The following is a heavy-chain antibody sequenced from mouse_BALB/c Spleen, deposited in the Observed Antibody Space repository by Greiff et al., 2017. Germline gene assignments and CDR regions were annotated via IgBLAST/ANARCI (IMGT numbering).Heavy chain of an antibody. D-gene: IGHD2-14*01. Sequence: VQLKESGPGLVKPSQSLSLTCTVTGYSITSDYAWNWIRQFPGNKLEWMGYISYSGSTSYNPSLKSRISITRDTSKNQFFLQLNSVTTEDTATYYCARSGRYNYWGQGTTLTVSS. CDR1: GYSITSDYA. CDR3: ARSGRYNY. J-gene: IGHJ2*01. V-gene: IGHV3-2*02. CDR2: ISYSGST.